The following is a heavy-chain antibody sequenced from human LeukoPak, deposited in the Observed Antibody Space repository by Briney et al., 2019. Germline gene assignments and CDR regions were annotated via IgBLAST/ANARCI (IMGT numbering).Heavy chain of an antibody. D-gene: IGHD2-21*02. CDR2: IYYSGST. CDR3: ARERGVVVTDIPGHYYYMDV. CDR1: GGSISSSSYY. Sequence: PSETLSLTCTVSGGSISSSSYYWGWIRQPPGKGLEWIGSIYYSGSTYYNPSLKSRVTISVGTSKNQFSLKLSSVTAADTAVYYCARERGVVVTDIPGHYYYMDVWGKGTTVTISS. J-gene: IGHJ6*03. V-gene: IGHV4-39*02.